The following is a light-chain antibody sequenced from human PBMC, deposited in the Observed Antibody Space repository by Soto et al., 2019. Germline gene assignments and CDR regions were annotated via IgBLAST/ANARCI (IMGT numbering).Light chain of an antibody. CDR1: QNVVTN. V-gene: IGKV3-15*01. J-gene: IGKJ4*01. CDR2: DTS. Sequence: ETVVTQSPATLSASPGERATLSCRASQNVVTNVAWYQQKPGQAPRLLIHDTSTRATGVPDRFSGRGDGTEFALTISSLRSEDLAVYYCQQYNEWPLAFGGGTKVDIK. CDR3: QQYNEWPLA.